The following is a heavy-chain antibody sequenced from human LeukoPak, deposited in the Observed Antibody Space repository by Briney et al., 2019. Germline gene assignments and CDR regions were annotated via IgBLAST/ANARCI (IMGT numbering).Heavy chain of an antibody. V-gene: IGHV4-59*08. Sequence: SETLSLTCTVSGGSISSYYWSWIRQPPGKGLEWIGDIYYSGSTNYNPSLKSRVTISVDTSKNQFSLRLSSVTAADTAVYYSARLASGSYGPLTPFDCWGQGTLATVSS. CDR2: IYYSGST. D-gene: IGHD1-26*01. J-gene: IGHJ4*02. CDR3: ARLASGSYGPLTPFDC. CDR1: GGSISSYY.